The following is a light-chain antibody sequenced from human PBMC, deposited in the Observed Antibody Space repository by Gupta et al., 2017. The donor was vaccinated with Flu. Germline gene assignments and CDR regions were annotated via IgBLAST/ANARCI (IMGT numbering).Light chain of an antibody. J-gene: IGKJ4*01. Sequence: DLVLTQSPLSLPVTPGEPASISCWSSQSLMQSNGYNYLEWYLQKPGQSPQLLIYLGSHRASGVPDRFSGYGSGTYFTLEISRVEADDVGVYYCRQALQTPLTFGGGTKVEIK. V-gene: IGKV2-28*01. CDR3: RQALQTPLT. CDR1: QSLMQSNGYNY. CDR2: LGS.